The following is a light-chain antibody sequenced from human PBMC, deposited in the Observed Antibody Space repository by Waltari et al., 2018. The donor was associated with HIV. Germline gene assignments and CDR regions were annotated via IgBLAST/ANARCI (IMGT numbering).Light chain of an antibody. Sequence: VLTQSPATLSFPPGERATLSCKASQRINNYLALYQHKPGPAPRPRIFDASHRATGIPRRFSGSGSGTDFTLSITDLAPEDFAVYCWQQRGDWPGTFGQGAKLEIK. CDR3: QQRGDWPGT. CDR2: DAS. V-gene: IGKV3-11*01. J-gene: IGKJ2*01. CDR1: QRINNY.